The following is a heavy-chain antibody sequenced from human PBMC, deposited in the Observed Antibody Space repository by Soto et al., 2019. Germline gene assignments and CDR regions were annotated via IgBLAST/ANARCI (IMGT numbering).Heavy chain of an antibody. D-gene: IGHD1-26*01. V-gene: IGHV5-51*01. CDR3: ARRVVGATRGPYNNWFDP. J-gene: IGHJ5*02. CDR1: GYSFTSYW. Sequence: PGESLKISCKGSGYSFTSYWIGWVRQMPGKGLEWMGIIYPGDSDTRYSPSFQGQVTISADKSISTAYLQWSSLKASDTAMYYCARRVVGATRGPYNNWFDPWGQGTLVTVSS. CDR2: IYPGDSDT.